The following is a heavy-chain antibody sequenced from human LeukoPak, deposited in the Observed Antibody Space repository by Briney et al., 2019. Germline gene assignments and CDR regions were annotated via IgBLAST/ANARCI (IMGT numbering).Heavy chain of an antibody. D-gene: IGHD3-3*01. J-gene: IGHJ6*03. Sequence: GASVKVSCKASGYTFSNYCMHWVRQAPGQGLEWMGILNPTYDIPIYAQTFEGRVTMTRDTSISTAYMELSRPRSDDTAVYYCARVPPTRYDPYYYMDVWGKGTTVTVSS. CDR1: GYTFSNYC. CDR2: LNPTYDIP. V-gene: IGHV1-2*02. CDR3: ARVPPTRYDPYYYMDV.